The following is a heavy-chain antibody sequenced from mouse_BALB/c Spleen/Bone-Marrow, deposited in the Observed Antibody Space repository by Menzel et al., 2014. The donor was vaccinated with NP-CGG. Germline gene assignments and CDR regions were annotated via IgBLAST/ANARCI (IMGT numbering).Heavy chain of an antibody. J-gene: IGHJ3*01. CDR1: GYSITSGYS. Sequence: EVMLVESGPDLVKPSQSLSLTCTVTGYSITSGYSWHWIRQFPGNKLEWMGYIHYSGSTNYNPSLKSRISITRDTSKNPFFPALNSFTTEDPATYSVSSWVGGAYWGQGTLVTVSA. CDR2: IHYSGST. CDR3: SSWVGGAY. D-gene: IGHD4-1*01. V-gene: IGHV3-1*02.